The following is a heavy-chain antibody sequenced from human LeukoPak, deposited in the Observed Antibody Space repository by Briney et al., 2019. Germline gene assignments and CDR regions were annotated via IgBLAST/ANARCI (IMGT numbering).Heavy chain of an antibody. V-gene: IGHV1-58*02. CDR3: AAMGYSSSSFELQQIDY. CDR1: GFTFTSSA. D-gene: IGHD6-6*01. Sequence: SVKVSCKASGFTFTSSAMQWVRQARGQRLEWIGWIVVGSGNTNYAQKFQERVTITRDMSTSTAYMELSSLRSEDTAVYYCAAMGYSSSSFELQQIDYWGQGTLVTVSS. J-gene: IGHJ4*02. CDR2: IVVGSGNT.